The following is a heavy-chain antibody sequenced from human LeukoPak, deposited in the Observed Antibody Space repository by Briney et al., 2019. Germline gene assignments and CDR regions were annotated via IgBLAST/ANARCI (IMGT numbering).Heavy chain of an antibody. CDR1: GFTFSSYW. CDR3: ARRGNIVVVPADPFDY. D-gene: IGHD2-2*01. J-gene: IGHJ4*02. V-gene: IGHV3-7*01. CDR2: IKQDGSEK. Sequence: GGSLRLSCADSGFTFSSYWMSWVRQAPGKGLEWVANIKQDGSEKYYVDSVKGRFTISRDNAKNSLYLQMNSLRAEDTAVYYCARRGNIVVVPADPFDYWGQGTLVTVSS.